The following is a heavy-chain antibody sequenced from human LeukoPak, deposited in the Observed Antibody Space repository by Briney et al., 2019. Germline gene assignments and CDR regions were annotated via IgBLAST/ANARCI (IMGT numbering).Heavy chain of an antibody. D-gene: IGHD3-10*01. V-gene: IGHV4-59*08. CDR1: GGSISGFY. J-gene: IGHJ4*02. CDR2: ISYSGST. CDR3: ARLPGGHFDY. Sequence: SETLSLTCTVSGGSISGFYWSWIRQPPGKGLEWIGYISYSGSTSYNPSLKSRVTISVDTSRNQFSLKLSSVTAADTAMYYCARLPGGHFDYWGQGTLVTVSS.